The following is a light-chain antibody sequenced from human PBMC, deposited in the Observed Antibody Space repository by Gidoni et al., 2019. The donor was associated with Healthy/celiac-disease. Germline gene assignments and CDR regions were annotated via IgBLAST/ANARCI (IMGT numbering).Light chain of an antibody. CDR2: WAS. J-gene: IGKJ1*01. V-gene: IGKV4-1*01. CDR3: QQYYSTPRT. CDR1: QSVLYSSNNKNY. Sequence: QSVLYSSNNKNYLAWYQQKPGQPPKLLIYWASTRESGVPDRFSGSGSGTDFTLTISSLQAEDVAVYYCQQYYSTPRTFXQXTKVXIK.